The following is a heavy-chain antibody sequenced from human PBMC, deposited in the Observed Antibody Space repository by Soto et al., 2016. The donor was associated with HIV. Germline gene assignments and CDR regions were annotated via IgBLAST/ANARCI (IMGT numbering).Heavy chain of an antibody. V-gene: IGHV3-74*01. CDR3: SRDTFGPYDY. CDR2: INEDGSTT. D-gene: IGHD3-16*01. Sequence: EVQLVESGGGLVQPGGSLRLSCAASGFSSSNYWMHWVRQVPGKGLVWVSRINEDGSTTTYADSVGGRFTIFRDNAKNTLYLQMNNLRVEDTAIYYCSRDTFGPYDYWGQGTLVTVSS. J-gene: IGHJ4*02. CDR1: GFSSSNYW.